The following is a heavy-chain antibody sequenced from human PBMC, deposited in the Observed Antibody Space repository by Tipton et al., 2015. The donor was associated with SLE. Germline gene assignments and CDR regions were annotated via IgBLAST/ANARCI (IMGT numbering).Heavy chain of an antibody. D-gene: IGHD1/OR15-1a*01. CDR1: GFSISEHA. CDR3: ARDEHNYGIDV. CDR2: ITNSGSII. J-gene: IGHJ6*02. Sequence: QLVQSGGVVVQPGGSLRLSCAASGFSISEHAMTWVRQAPGRGLECLSCITNSGSIIYQADSVKGRFTMSRDNAKNSLYLQMNSLRAEDTAIYYCARDEHNYGIDVWGQGTTVTVSS. V-gene: IGHV3-48*03.